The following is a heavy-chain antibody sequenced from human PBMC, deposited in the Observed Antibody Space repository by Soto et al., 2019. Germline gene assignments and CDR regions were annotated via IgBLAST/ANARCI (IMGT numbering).Heavy chain of an antibody. CDR1: GFTFSSYA. CDR3: AKFKVGPDEEDYYYGMDV. D-gene: IGHD1-26*01. J-gene: IGHJ6*02. CDR2: ISGSGGST. Sequence: QAGGSLRLSCAASGFTFSSYAMSWVRQAPGKGLEWVSAISGSGGSTYYADSVKGRFTISRDNSKNTLYLQMNGLRAEDTAVYYCAKFKVGPDEEDYYYGMDVWGQGTTVTVSS. V-gene: IGHV3-23*01.